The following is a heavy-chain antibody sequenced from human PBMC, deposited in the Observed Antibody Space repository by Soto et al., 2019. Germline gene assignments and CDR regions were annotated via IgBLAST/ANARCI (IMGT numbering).Heavy chain of an antibody. D-gene: IGHD6-6*01. CDR1: GYTLTELS. J-gene: IGHJ6*02. V-gene: IGHV1-24*01. Sequence: ASVKVSCKVSGYTLTELSMHWVRQAPGKGLEWMGGFDPEDGETIYAQKFQGRVTMTEDTSTDTAYMELSSLRSEDTAVYYRATAAARHYYYGMDVWGQGTTVTVSS. CDR3: ATAAARHYYYGMDV. CDR2: FDPEDGET.